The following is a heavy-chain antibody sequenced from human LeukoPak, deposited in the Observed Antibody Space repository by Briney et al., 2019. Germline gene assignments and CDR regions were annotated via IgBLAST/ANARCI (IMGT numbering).Heavy chain of an antibody. V-gene: IGHV4-39*01. CDR3: ARPPYYYDSSGYQGGAFDI. CDR2: IYYSGST. CDR1: GGSISSSSYY. D-gene: IGHD3-22*01. J-gene: IGHJ3*02. Sequence: MTSETLSLTCTVSGGSISSSSYYWGWIRQPPGKGLEWIGSIYYSGSTYYNPSLKSRVTISVDTSKNQFSLKLSSVTAADTAVYYCARPPYYYDSSGYQGGAFDIWGQGTTVTVSS.